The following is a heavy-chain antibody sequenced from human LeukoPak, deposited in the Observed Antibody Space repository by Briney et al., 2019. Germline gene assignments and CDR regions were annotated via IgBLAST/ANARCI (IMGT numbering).Heavy chain of an antibody. D-gene: IGHD4-17*01. CDR1: RFTFSSYS. J-gene: IGHJ5*02. Sequence: GGSLRLSCAASRFTFSSYSMNWVSQAPGKGLEWVSSISSSSSYIYYADSVKGRFTISRDNAKNSLYLQMNSLRAEDTAVYYCSRDGVQDTYGDHENCFYPWGQGTLVTVSS. CDR3: SRDGVQDTYGDHENCFYP. CDR2: ISSSSSYI. V-gene: IGHV3-21*01.